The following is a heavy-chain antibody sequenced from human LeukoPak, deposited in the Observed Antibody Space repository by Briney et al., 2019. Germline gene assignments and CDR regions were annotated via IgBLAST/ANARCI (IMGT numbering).Heavy chain of an antibody. CDR1: GFTFSSYA. J-gene: IGHJ6*03. V-gene: IGHV3-23*01. CDR3: AKGYVNLYYYYMDV. CDR2: ISGSGGST. D-gene: IGHD3-16*01. Sequence: GGSLRLSCEASGFTFSSYAMSWVRKAPGKGLEWVSAISGSGGSTYYADSVKGRFTISRDNSKNTLYLQMNSLRAEDTAVYYCAKGYVNLYYYYMDVWGKGTTVTVSS.